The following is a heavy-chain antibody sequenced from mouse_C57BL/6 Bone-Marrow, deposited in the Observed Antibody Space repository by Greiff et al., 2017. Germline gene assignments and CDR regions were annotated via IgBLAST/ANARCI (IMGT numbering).Heavy chain of an antibody. CDR2: IDPSDSYT. CDR1: GYTFTSYW. CDR3: ARNPSYYRNSWFAY. V-gene: IGHV1-59*01. J-gene: IGHJ3*01. D-gene: IGHD2-5*01. Sequence: VQLQQPGAELVRPGTSVKLSCKASGYTFTSYWMHWVKQRPGQGLEWIGVIDPSDSYTNYNQKFKGKATLTVDTSSSPAYMQLSSLTSEDSAVYYCARNPSYYRNSWFAYWGQGTLVTVSA.